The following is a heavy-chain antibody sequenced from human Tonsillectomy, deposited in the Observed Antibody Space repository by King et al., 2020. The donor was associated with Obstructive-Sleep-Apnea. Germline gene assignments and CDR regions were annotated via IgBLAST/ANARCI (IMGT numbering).Heavy chain of an antibody. CDR2: ITSTSSYK. J-gene: IGHJ4*02. Sequence: VQLVESGGGLVKPGGSLRLSCAASGFTFSNYNVHWVRQAPGRGLEWVSSITSTSSYKHYADSLKGRFTISRDNDKNTLYLQMNSLRAEDTAIYFCARATVANYYFDYWGQGALVTVSS. D-gene: IGHD4-23*01. CDR1: GFTFSNYN. V-gene: IGHV3-21*01. CDR3: ARATVANYYFDY.